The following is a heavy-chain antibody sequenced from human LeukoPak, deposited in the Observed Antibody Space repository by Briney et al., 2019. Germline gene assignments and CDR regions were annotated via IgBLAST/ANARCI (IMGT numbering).Heavy chain of an antibody. CDR3: ARKIPVFFASTLDS. CDR2: IHHGGST. D-gene: IGHD3-3*01. V-gene: IGHV4-4*02. J-gene: IGHJ4*02. Sequence: SETLSLTRAVSGDSINREIWRHWVRQPPGKGLEWIGEIHHGGSTYYKPSLRSRVTISMDKSRNHFSLEMNSVTAADTAVYYCARKIPVFFASTLDSWGQGILVTVSS. CDR1: GDSINREIW.